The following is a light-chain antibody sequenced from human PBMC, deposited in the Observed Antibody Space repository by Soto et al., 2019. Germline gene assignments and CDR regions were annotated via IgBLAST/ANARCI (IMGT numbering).Light chain of an antibody. CDR1: QSINKW. J-gene: IGKJ1*01. Sequence: RASQSINKWLAWYQQKPGKAPTLRIYEASILQNGGPSRFSGSGSGTDFTLTIISLQPEDFAAYYCQQRWTTPPTFGQGTKVDIK. CDR3: QQRWTTPPT. V-gene: IGKV1-5*03. CDR2: EAS.